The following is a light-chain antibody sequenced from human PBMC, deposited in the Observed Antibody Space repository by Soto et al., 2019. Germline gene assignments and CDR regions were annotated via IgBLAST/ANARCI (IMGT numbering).Light chain of an antibody. CDR3: MQGSHWPLT. CDR2: EVS. J-gene: IGKJ4*01. CDR1: QRVVYSDGNTY. Sequence: DGGLAQAPRSLPVTLGRPASISCRSSQRVVYSDGNTYCTCFQQRPGQSPRRLLFEVSKRHSGAPDRFSGSGSGTDFTLKISRVEAEYVGFYYCMQGSHWPLTVGGGTKVDTK. V-gene: IGKV2-30*01.